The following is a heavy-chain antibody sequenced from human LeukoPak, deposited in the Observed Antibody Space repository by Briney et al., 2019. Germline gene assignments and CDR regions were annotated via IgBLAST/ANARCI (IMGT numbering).Heavy chain of an antibody. D-gene: IGHD4-17*01. Sequence: GGSLRLSCAASGFTFSDYTMNWVRQAPGKGLEWVSSISSGGTYKYYADSVKGRFTISRDNAQNSLYLQMNSLRAEDSSVYYCARPTTVTTISADAFDFWGQGTMVTVSS. V-gene: IGHV3-21*01. CDR2: ISSGGTYK. J-gene: IGHJ3*01. CDR1: GFTFSDYT. CDR3: ARPTTVTTISADAFDF.